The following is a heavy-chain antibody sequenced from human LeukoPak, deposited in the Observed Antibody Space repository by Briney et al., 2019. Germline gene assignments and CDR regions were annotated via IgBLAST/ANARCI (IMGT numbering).Heavy chain of an antibody. CDR1: GFTFSSFG. V-gene: IGHV3-21*01. D-gene: IGHD1-26*01. J-gene: IGHJ6*02. CDR3: VRYRDYSYGMDV. Sequence: PGGSLRLSCAASGFTFSSFGMNWVRQAPGKGLEWVSSISGSTTYIYYADSVKGRFTISRANPKNPPYLQMNSLRAEDTALYYCVRYRDYSYGMDVWGPGTTVTVSS. CDR2: ISGSTTYI.